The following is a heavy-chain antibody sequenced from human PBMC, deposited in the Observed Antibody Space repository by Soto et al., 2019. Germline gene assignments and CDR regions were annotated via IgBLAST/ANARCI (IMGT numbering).Heavy chain of an antibody. CDR3: ARLWSGNAKGDFLDF. V-gene: IGHV3-23*01. CDR1: GFTFSSYA. CDR2: ISGSGGTT. Sequence: EVQLLESGGGLAQPGGSLRLSWAASGFTFSSYAMSWVRQAPGKGLEWVSSISGSGGTTYYADSVRGRFTISRDTSKNTLSLQMDSLRVEDTAVYYCARLWSGNAKGDFLDFWRQGTLVTVSS. J-gene: IGHJ4*02. D-gene: IGHD3-3*01.